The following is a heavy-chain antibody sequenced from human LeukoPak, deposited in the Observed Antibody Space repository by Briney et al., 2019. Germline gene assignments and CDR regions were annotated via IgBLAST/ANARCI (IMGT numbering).Heavy chain of an antibody. D-gene: IGHD4-11*01. CDR3: ARDSRVYSNFRRGYYYYMDV. V-gene: IGHV4-30-4*08. J-gene: IGHJ6*03. Sequence: KPSETLSLTCTVSGGSITTNTDYWGWVRQPPGKGLEWIGYIYYSGSTYYNPSLKSQVTISVDTSKNQFSLKLSSVTAADTAVYYCARDSRVYSNFRRGYYYYMDVWGKGTTVTVSS. CDR2: IYYSGST. CDR1: GGSITTNTDY.